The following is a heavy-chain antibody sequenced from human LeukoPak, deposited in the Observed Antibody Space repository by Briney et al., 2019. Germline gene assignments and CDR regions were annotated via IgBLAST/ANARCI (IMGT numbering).Heavy chain of an antibody. Sequence: ASVKVSCKASGYTFTSYYMHWVRQAPGQGLEWMGIINPSGGSTSYAQKFQGRVTMTRDTSTSTVYMELSSLRSEDTAVYYCASHLGRAHVARHAFDISGQGTMVTVSS. V-gene: IGHV1-46*01. J-gene: IGHJ3*02. D-gene: IGHD2-21*01. CDR1: GYTFTSYY. CDR3: ASHLGRAHVARHAFDI. CDR2: INPSGGST.